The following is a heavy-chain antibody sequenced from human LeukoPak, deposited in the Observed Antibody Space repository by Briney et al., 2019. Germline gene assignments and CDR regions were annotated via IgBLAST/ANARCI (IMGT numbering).Heavy chain of an antibody. V-gene: IGHV3-23*01. D-gene: IGHD6-13*01. CDR2: ISGSGGST. J-gene: IGHJ4*02. CDR3: AKDGKRYSSSATFDY. Sequence: GSLRFSCAASGFTFSSYAMSWVRQAPGKGLEWVSAISGSGGSTYYADSVKGRFTISRDNSKNTLYLQMNSLRAEDTAVYYCAKDGKRYSSSATFDYWGQGTLVTVSS. CDR1: GFTFSSYA.